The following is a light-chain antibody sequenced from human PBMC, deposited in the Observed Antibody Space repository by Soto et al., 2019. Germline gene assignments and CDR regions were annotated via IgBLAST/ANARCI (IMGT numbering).Light chain of an antibody. CDR3: QHYATYSGT. CDR1: QSISTW. Sequence: DIHMTQSPATLSASVGDRVTITCRASQSISTWLAWYQQKPGKAPKLLIYWASSLEGGVPSRFSGSGSGTEFTLTISSLQPDDFAPYYCQHYATYSGTFGPGTKVYIK. CDR2: WAS. J-gene: IGKJ3*01. V-gene: IGKV1-5*03.